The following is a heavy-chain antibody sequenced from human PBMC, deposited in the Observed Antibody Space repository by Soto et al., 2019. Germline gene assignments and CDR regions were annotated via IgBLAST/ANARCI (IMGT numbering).Heavy chain of an antibody. D-gene: IGHD2-8*02. CDR3: AKATATGGGAFDI. CDR2: ILVDGRT. V-gene: IGHV3-23*01. CDR1: GFICSSYD. J-gene: IGHJ3*02. Sequence: GGSLRLSCAASGFICSSYDMSWVRQAPGKGLEWVSTILVDGRTFYVDSVKGRFTVSRDSSQNTVYLQMNSLTAGETALYYCAKATATGGGAFDICGQGTMVTVSS.